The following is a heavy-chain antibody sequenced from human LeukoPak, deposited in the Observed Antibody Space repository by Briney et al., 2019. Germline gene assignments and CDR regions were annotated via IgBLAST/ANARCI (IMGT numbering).Heavy chain of an antibody. V-gene: IGHV1-46*01. CDR3: ARGEYGGNPKWDY. J-gene: IGHJ4*02. CDR1: GYTFTSYY. Sequence: ASVNVSCKASGYTFTSYYIHWVRQAPGQGLEWMGIINPSGGSTSYAQKFQDRITMTRDTSTSTVYMELSSLRSEDTAVFYCARGEYGGNPKWDYWDQGTLVTVSS. D-gene: IGHD4-23*01. CDR2: INPSGGST.